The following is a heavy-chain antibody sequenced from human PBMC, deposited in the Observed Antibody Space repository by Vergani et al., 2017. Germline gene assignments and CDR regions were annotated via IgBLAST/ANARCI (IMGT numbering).Heavy chain of an antibody. CDR1: GFTFSSYW. CDR2: IKQDGSEK. D-gene: IGHD2-8*01. J-gene: IGHJ4*02. Sequence: EVQLVESGGGLVQPGGSLRLSCAASGFTFSSYWMSWVRQAPGKGLEWVANIKQDGSEKYYVDSVKGRFTISRDNAKNSLYLQMNSLRAEDTAVYYYAKDPVGYCTNGVCYNFDYWGQGTLVTVSS. CDR3: AKDPVGYCTNGVCYNFDY. V-gene: IGHV3-7*03.